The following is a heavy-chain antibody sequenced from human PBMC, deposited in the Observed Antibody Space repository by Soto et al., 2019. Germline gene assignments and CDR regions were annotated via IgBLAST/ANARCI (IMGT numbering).Heavy chain of an antibody. J-gene: IGHJ6*02. Sequence: QVRLVESGGGVVQPGRSLRLSCATSGFIFNNYGMHWVRRAPGKGLEWVAVIWHDGTNKYYADSVKGRFTISRDNSKNTLYLQMNSLRDEDTAVYYCARVSSDYDYHYGMDVWGQGTTVTVSS. D-gene: IGHD1-26*01. CDR3: ARVSSDYDYHYGMDV. CDR1: GFIFNNYG. V-gene: IGHV3-33*01. CDR2: IWHDGTNK.